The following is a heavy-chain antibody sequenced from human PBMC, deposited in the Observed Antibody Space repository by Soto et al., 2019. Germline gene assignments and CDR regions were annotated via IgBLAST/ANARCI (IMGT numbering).Heavy chain of an antibody. CDR1: GFTINSYG. CDR2: ISYDSTKT. V-gene: IGHV3-30*03. J-gene: IGHJ6*02. CDR3: ARTRSAWSDFHYYSLDV. D-gene: IGHD1-26*01. Sequence: QVQLVESEGGVVQPGRSLRLSCAASGFTINSYGMHWVRQGPGNGLEWVAFISYDSTKTYYADSVKGRFTISRDNSNSALYVQMNSLTGEDTAVYYCARTRSAWSDFHYYSLDVWGQGTTVTVSS.